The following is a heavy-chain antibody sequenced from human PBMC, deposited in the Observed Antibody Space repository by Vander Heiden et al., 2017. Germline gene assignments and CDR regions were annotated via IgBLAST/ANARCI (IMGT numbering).Heavy chain of an antibody. Sequence: VQSGAEVKKPGESLKITCKGSGYSFTSYWIGWVRQMPGKGLEWMGIIYPGDSDTRYSPSFQGQVTISADKAISTAYLQWSSLKASDTAMYYCARTQVVSRGVTTYYFDYWGQGTLVTVSS. D-gene: IGHD3-10*01. J-gene: IGHJ4*02. CDR2: IYPGDSDT. CDR3: ARTQVVSRGVTTYYFDY. CDR1: GYSFTSYW. V-gene: IGHV5-51*01.